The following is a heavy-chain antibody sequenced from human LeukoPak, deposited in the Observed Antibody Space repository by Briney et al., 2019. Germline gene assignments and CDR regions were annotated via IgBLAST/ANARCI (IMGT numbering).Heavy chain of an antibody. CDR1: GGSITNYY. D-gene: IGHD3-10*01. J-gene: IGHJ4*02. CDR2: IYHSGST. Sequence: PSETLSPTCTVSGGSITNYYWGWIRQPPGKGLEWIGYIYHSGSTNYNPSLKSRVTISIDTSKKQFSLKVTSVTAADTAVYYCVVSYGSGSYSHFDLWGQGTLVTVSS. V-gene: IGHV4-59*01. CDR3: VVSYGSGSYSHFDL.